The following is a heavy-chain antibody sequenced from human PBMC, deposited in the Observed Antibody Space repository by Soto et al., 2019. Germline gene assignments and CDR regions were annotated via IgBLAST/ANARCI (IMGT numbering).Heavy chain of an antibody. Sequence: GGSLRLSCAASGFTFDDYAMHWVRQAPGKGLEWVSGISWNSGSIGYADSVKGRFTISRDNAKNSLYLQMNSLRAEDTALYYCAKDGGYCSGGSCYYFDYWGQGTLVTVSS. J-gene: IGHJ4*02. CDR1: GFTFDDYA. D-gene: IGHD2-15*01. CDR2: ISWNSGSI. CDR3: AKDGGYCSGGSCYYFDY. V-gene: IGHV3-9*01.